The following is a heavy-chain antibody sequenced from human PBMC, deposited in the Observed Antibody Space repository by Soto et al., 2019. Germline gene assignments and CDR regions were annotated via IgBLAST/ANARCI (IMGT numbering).Heavy chain of an antibody. D-gene: IGHD6-13*01. Sequence: GGSQRLSCAASGFTFSSYWMSWVRQAPGKGLEWVANIKQDGSEKYYVDSVKGRFTISRDNAKNSLYLQMNSLRAEDSAVYYCAREGLAAAGRCYYYGMDGRGKGTTVTVSS. CDR1: GFTFSSYW. V-gene: IGHV3-7*03. J-gene: IGHJ6*04. CDR3: AREGLAAAGRCYYYGMDG. CDR2: IKQDGSEK.